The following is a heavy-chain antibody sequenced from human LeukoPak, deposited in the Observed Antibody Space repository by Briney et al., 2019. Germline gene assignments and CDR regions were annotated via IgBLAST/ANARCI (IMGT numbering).Heavy chain of an antibody. Sequence: SETLSLTCTVSGGSISSSSYYWGWLRQPPGKGLEWIGSIYYTGSTYYNPSLKSRVTISVDTSKNQLSLKLSSVTAADTAVYYCASFEVAGKGFDYWGQGTLVTVPS. CDR3: ASFEVAGKGFDY. V-gene: IGHV4-39*07. CDR2: IYYTGST. D-gene: IGHD6-19*01. CDR1: GGSISSSSYY. J-gene: IGHJ4*02.